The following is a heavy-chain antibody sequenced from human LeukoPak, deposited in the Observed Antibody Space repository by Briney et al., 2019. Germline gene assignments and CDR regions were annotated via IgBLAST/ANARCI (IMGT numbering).Heavy chain of an antibody. CDR2: IYHSGST. D-gene: IGHD4/OR15-4a*01. Sequence: PSETLSLTCAVSGGSISSGGYSWSWIRQPPGKGLEWIGYIYHSGSTYYNPSLKSRVTISVDTSKNQFSLKLSSVTAADTAVYYCAAKVTMGSFDYWGQGTLVTVSS. CDR3: AAKVTMGSFDY. J-gene: IGHJ4*02. CDR1: GGSISSGGYS. V-gene: IGHV4-30-2*01.